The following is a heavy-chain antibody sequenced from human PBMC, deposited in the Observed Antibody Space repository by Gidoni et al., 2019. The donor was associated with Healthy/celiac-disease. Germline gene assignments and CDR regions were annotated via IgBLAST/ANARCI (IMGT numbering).Heavy chain of an antibody. D-gene: IGHD6-19*01. Sequence: QLQLQEPGPGLVKPSETLSLTCTVSGGSISSSSYYWAWIRQPPGKGLEWIGSIYYSGSTYYDPSLKSRVTISVDTSKNQFSLKLSSVTAADTAVYYCARGIKGGSSGWSPPYYFDYWGQGTLVTVSS. CDR1: GGSISSSSYY. CDR3: ARGIKGGSSGWSPPYYFDY. V-gene: IGHV4-39*07. J-gene: IGHJ4*02. CDR2: IYYSGST.